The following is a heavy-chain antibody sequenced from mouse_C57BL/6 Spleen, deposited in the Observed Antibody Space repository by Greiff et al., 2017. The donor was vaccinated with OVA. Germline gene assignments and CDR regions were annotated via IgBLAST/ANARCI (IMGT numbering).Heavy chain of an antibody. D-gene: IGHD2-3*01. CDR3: ARGYDGYYGGCFAY. V-gene: IGHV1-82*01. CDR2: IYPGDGDT. CDR1: GYAFSSSW. J-gene: IGHJ3*01. Sequence: VKLMESGPELVKPGASVKISCKASGYAFSSSWMNWVKQRPGKGLEWIGRIYPGDGDTNYNGKFKGKATLTADKSSSTAYMQLSSLTSEDSAVYFCARGYDGYYGGCFAYWGQGTLVTVSA.